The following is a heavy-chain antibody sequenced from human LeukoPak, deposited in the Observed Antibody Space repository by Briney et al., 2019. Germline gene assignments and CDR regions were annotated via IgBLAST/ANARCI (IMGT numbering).Heavy chain of an antibody. D-gene: IGHD5-12*01. V-gene: IGHV3-30*02. J-gene: IGHJ6*03. Sequence: GGSLRLSCAASGFTFSSYGMHWVRQAPGKGLEWVAFIRYDGSNKYYADSVKDRFTISRDNSKNTLYLHVNSLRPEDTAVYYCAKGSGYEAQYHYYYMDVWGKGTTVTISS. CDR1: GFTFSSYG. CDR2: IRYDGSNK. CDR3: AKGSGYEAQYHYYYMDV.